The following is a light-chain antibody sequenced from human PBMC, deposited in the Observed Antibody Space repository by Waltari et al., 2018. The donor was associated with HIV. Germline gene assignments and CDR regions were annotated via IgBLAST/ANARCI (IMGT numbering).Light chain of an antibody. CDR1: SSNIGRNV. J-gene: IGLJ2*01. CDR2: SVN. Sequence: QSVLTQPPSASGTPGQRVTISCSGSSSNIGRNVVNWYKHLPGTAPKLLIYSVNQRPSGVPDRFSGSKSGTSASLAISGLQSEDEADYNCATWDDSLHGGVFGGGTKLTVL. V-gene: IGLV1-44*01. CDR3: ATWDDSLHGGV.